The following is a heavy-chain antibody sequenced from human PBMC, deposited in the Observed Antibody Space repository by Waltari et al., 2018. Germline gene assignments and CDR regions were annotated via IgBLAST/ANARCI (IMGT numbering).Heavy chain of an antibody. CDR3: ARDSGSSWSDYFDY. CDR1: VGSISSYY. CDR2: IDYSGST. V-gene: IGHV4-59*01. D-gene: IGHD6-13*01. Sequence: QVQLQESGPGLVKPSETLSLTCTVSVGSISSYYWSWIRQPPGKGLEWIGYIDYSGSTNYNPSLKSRVTISVDTSKNQFSLKLSSGTAADTAVYYCARDSGSSWSDYFDYWGQGTLVTVSS. J-gene: IGHJ4*02.